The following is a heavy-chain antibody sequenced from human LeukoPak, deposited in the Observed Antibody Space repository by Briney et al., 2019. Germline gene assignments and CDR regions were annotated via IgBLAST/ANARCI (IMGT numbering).Heavy chain of an antibody. CDR3: ARDLRVVVPSAMFQYYSGMDV. D-gene: IGHD2-2*01. CDR2: ISSSSSYI. V-gene: IGHV3-21*01. Sequence: GGSLRLSCAASGFTFSSYSMSWVRQAPGKGPEWVSSISSSSSYIYYADSVKGRFTISRDNAKNSLYLQMNSLRAEDTAVYYCARDLRVVVPSAMFQYYSGMDVWGQGTTVTVSS. CDR1: GFTFSSYS. J-gene: IGHJ6*02.